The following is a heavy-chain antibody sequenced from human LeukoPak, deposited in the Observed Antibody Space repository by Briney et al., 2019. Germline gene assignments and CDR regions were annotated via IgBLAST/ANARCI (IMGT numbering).Heavy chain of an antibody. V-gene: IGHV6-1*01. CDR1: GDSVSSNSVT. CDR2: TYYRSTWYN. D-gene: IGHD1-1*01. J-gene: IGHJ5*02. CDR3: ARRLTRYDCFDP. Sequence: SQTLSLTCAISGDSVSSNSVTWNWIRQSPSRGLEWLGRTYYRSTWYNDYAVSVRGRITVNPDTSKNQFSLHLNSVTPEDTAVYYCARRLTRYDCFDPWGQGILVTVSS.